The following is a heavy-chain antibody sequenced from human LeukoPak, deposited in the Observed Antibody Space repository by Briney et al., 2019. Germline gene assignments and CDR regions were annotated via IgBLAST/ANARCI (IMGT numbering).Heavy chain of an antibody. CDR3: ARGRWLGAFDI. D-gene: IGHD5-24*01. CDR2: IDSTGNDL. J-gene: IGHJ3*02. CDR1: GFTFNTYE. Sequence: GGSLRLSCAASGFTFNTYEMIWVRQAPGKGLEWLSFIDSTGNDLKYADSVKGRFTISRDNAKNSLYLQMNSLRAEDTAVYYCARGRWLGAFDIWGQGTMVTVSS. V-gene: IGHV3-48*03.